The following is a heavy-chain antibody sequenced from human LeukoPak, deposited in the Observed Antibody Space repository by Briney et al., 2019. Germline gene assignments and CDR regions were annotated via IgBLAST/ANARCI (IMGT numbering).Heavy chain of an antibody. Sequence: ASVKVSCKASGYTFTSYGISWVRQAPGQGLEWMGWISAYNGNTNYAQKLQGRVTMATDTSTSTAYMELRSLRSDDTAVYYCARDQGTTVAMINFDYWGQGTLVTVSS. CDR3: ARDQGTTVAMINFDY. CDR2: ISAYNGNT. CDR1: GYTFTSYG. J-gene: IGHJ4*02. D-gene: IGHD5-12*01. V-gene: IGHV1-18*01.